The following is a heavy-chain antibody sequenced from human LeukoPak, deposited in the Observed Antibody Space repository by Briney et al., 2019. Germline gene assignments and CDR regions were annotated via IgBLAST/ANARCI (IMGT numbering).Heavy chain of an antibody. J-gene: IGHJ4*02. CDR3: AIGGLTTIDY. CDR1: GFSFNAYT. CDR2: ITSSSGYI. D-gene: IGHD2-21*02. Sequence: PGGSLRLSCAASGFSFNAYTMNWVRQAPGKGLEWVSAITSSSGYISYADSVRGRFTISRDNARNSVHLQMNSLRAEDTAVYYCAIGGLTTIDYWGQGTLVAVSS. V-gene: IGHV3-21*01.